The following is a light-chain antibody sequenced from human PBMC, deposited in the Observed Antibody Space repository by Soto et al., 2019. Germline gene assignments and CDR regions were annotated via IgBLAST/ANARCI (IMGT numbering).Light chain of an antibody. CDR2: DVS. CDR1: SSDFGGYNY. J-gene: IGLJ1*01. CDR3: SSYTSSSTLEV. Sequence: ALTQPASVSGSPGQSITISCTGTSSDFGGYNYVSWYQQHPGKAPKLMIYDVSNRPSGVSNRFSGSKSGNTASLTISGLQAEDEADYYCSSYTSSSTLEVFGTGTKVTVL. V-gene: IGLV2-14*01.